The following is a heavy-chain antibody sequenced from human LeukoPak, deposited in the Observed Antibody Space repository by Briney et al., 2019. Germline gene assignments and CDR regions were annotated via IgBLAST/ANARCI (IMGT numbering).Heavy chain of an antibody. Sequence: SETLSLTCAVYGGSFSGYYWSWIRQPPGKGLEWIGEINHSGSTNYNPSLKSRVTISVDTSKNQFSLKLSSVTAADTAVYYCARGSLFKIWGQGTMVTVSS. V-gene: IGHV4-34*01. D-gene: IGHD2-21*01. J-gene: IGHJ3*02. CDR1: GGSFSGYY. CDR3: ARGSLFKI. CDR2: INHSGST.